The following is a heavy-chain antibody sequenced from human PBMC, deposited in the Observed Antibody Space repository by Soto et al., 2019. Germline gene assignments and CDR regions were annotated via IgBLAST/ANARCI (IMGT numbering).Heavy chain of an antibody. J-gene: IGHJ3*02. CDR2: LSRGGGST. D-gene: IGHD5-12*01. CDR3: ARDGQYRTDGFDI. Sequence: AQLLESGGGSVQPGGPWRLSCAAPGFTFSSHGMGWIRQAPGKGREWISGLSRGGGSTYYVDSVKGRFTISRDNAKNTLDLIMKSLRVEDTALYYCARDGQYRTDGFDIWGQGTMVTVSS. V-gene: IGHV3-23*01. CDR1: GFTFSSHG.